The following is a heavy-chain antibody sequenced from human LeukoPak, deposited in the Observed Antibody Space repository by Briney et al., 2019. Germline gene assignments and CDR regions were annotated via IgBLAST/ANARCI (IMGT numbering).Heavy chain of an antibody. CDR1: GFTFSSYA. J-gene: IGHJ4*02. V-gene: IGHV3-30-3*01. Sequence: GGSLRLSCAASGFTFSSYAMHWVRQAPGKGLEWVAVISYDGSNKYYADSVKGRFTISRDNSKNTLYLQMNSLRVEDTAFYYCAKGGVVYSSPQDFWGQGTLVTVSS. CDR3: AKGGVVYSSPQDF. D-gene: IGHD6-19*01. CDR2: ISYDGSNK.